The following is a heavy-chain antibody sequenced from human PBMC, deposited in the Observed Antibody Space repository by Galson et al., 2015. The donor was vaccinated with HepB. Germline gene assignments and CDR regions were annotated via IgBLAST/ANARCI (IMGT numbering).Heavy chain of an antibody. CDR2: IWYDGSNT. Sequence: SLRLSCAASGFTFSSYGMHWVRQAPGKGLEWVAVIWYDGSNTYYADSVKGRFTISRDNSKNTLYLQMNSLRAEDTAVYYCARDVVRDNWNDALDYWGQGTLVTVSS. V-gene: IGHV3-33*01. CDR1: GFTFSSYG. D-gene: IGHD1-20*01. CDR3: ARDVVRDNWNDALDY. J-gene: IGHJ4*02.